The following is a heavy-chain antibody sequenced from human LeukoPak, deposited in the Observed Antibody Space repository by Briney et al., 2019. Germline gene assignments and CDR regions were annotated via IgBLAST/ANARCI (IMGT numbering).Heavy chain of an antibody. CDR2: ISRGGSTT. CDR1: GFTFSDYY. D-gene: IGHD6-13*01. CDR3: VRGVSISSSWYNDI. Sequence: GGSLRLSCAASGFTFSDYYMNWIRQALGKGLEWVSYISRGGSTTYYADSVKGRSTISRDNAKNSLYLQMNSLRAEDTAVYYCVRGVSISSSWYNDIWGQGTMVTVSS. J-gene: IGHJ3*02. V-gene: IGHV3-11*01.